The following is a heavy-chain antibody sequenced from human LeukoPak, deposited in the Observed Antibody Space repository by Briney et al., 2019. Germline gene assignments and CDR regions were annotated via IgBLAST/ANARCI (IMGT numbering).Heavy chain of an antibody. J-gene: IGHJ4*02. V-gene: IGHV3-23*01. D-gene: IGHD2-2*01. CDR3: AKIRLRDIVVVPAAFDY. CDR1: GFTFSSYA. Sequence: GGSLRLPCAASGFTFSSYAMSWVRQAPGKGLEWVSAISGSGGSTYYADSVKGRFTISRDNSKNTLYLQMNSLRAEDTAVYYCAKIRLRDIVVVPAAFDYWGQGTLVTVSS. CDR2: ISGSGGST.